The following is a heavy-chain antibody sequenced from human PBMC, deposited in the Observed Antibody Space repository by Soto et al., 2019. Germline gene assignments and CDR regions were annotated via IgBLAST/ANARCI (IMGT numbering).Heavy chain of an antibody. D-gene: IGHD6-19*01. CDR1: GYSFTSYW. CDR3: AVKTSVAATGGESDY. Sequence: PGESLKISCKGSGYSFTSYWIGWVRQMPGKGLEWMGIIYPGDSDTRYSPSFQGQVTISADKSISTAYLQWDSLKASDTAMYYCAVKTSVAATGGESDYWGRGTLVTVSS. V-gene: IGHV5-51*01. CDR2: IYPGDSDT. J-gene: IGHJ4*01.